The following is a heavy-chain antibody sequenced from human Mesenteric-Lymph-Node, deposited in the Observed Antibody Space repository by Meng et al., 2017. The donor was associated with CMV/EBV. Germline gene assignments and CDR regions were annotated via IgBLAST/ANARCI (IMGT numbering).Heavy chain of an antibody. J-gene: IGHJ4*02. D-gene: IGHD3-22*01. CDR2: IYHSGSF. CDR1: GGSISSSNW. V-gene: IGHV4-4*02. CDR3: ARGLYSRGTPPEY. Sequence: GSLRLSCAVSGGSISSSNWWYWIRQPPGKGLEWIGEIYHSGSFNYNPSLKSRVTISVDKSKNQFSLQLTSVTAADTAVYYCARGLYSRGTPPEYWGRGALVTVSS.